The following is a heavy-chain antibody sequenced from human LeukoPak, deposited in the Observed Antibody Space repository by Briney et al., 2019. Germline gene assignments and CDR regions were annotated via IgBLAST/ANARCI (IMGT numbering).Heavy chain of an antibody. V-gene: IGHV4-34*01. J-gene: IGHJ4*02. CDR2: INHSGST. D-gene: IGHD3-3*01. Sequence: SETLSLTCAVYGGSFSGYYWSWIRQPPGEGLEWIGEINHSGSTNYNPSLKSRVTISVDTSKNQFSLKLSSVTAADTAVYYCARGRYDFWSGYRPFDYWGQGTLVTVSS. CDR3: ARGRYDFWSGYRPFDY. CDR1: GGSFSGYY.